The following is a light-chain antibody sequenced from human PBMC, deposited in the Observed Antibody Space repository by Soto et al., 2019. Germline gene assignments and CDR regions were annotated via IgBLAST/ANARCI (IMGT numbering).Light chain of an antibody. CDR3: QQYYSFPQT. CDR2: AAS. Sequence: DIQMTQSPSTLSASVGDRVTITCRASRSISSWLAWYQQKPGKAPKLLISAASTLQSGVPSRFSGSGSGTDFTLTISCLQSEDFATYYCQQYYSFPQTFGQGTKVDIK. CDR1: RSISSW. J-gene: IGKJ1*01. V-gene: IGKV1-5*01.